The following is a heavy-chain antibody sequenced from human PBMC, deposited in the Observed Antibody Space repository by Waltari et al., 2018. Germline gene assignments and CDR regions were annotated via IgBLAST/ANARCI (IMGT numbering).Heavy chain of an antibody. V-gene: IGHV3-15*01. CDR3: VTDRGNFDY. D-gene: IGHD6-25*01. Sequence: EVQLVESGGGLVQPGGSLRLSWVVSGCSTPTCKSAYMSWVRQAPTGGLEWIGRIKTNSEGATTEFAAPLKGRFSISRDDSKKTLYLQLSSLEKDDTAVYYCVTDRGNFDYWGQGTLVTVSS. CDR1: GCSTPTCKSAY. CDR2: IKTNSEGATT. J-gene: IGHJ4*02.